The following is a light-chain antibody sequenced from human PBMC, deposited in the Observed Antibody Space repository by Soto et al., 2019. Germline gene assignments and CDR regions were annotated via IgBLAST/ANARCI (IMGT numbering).Light chain of an antibody. Sequence: QSALTQPPSVSGAPGQRVTISCTGSSSNIGAGYDVHWYQHLPGTAPKLVMYRSTNRPSGVPDRFSGSKSGTSASLAITGLQAEDEADYYCQSYDSSLSGSLFGGGTKVTVL. J-gene: IGLJ2*01. V-gene: IGLV1-40*01. CDR3: QSYDSSLSGSL. CDR2: RST. CDR1: SSNIGAGYD.